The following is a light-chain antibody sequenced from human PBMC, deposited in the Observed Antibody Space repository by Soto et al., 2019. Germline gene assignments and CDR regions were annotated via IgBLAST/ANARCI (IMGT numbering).Light chain of an antibody. J-gene: IGKJ5*01. Sequence: DIQMTQSPSFLSASVGDRVTITCRASQSIGKHLNWYQQKPGKAPKFLIYGASTLQSGVPSRFTGSGSGTEFTLTVNSLQAEDFATYYCQQSYTSPTTFGQGTRLEI. CDR1: QSIGKH. CDR3: QQSYTSPTT. V-gene: IGKV1-39*01. CDR2: GAS.